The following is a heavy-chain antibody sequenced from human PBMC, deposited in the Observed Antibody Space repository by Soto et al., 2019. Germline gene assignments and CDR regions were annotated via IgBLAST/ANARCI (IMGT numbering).Heavy chain of an antibody. Sequence: SETLSLTCNVSGGSIRTYYWTWIRQPPGKELEYIGNVYHSGSTKYSPSLESRVTISLDTAKNQFSLKLSSVTAADTAVYYCAREDTAMVDNWFDPWGQGTLVTVSS. J-gene: IGHJ5*02. D-gene: IGHD5-18*01. CDR1: GGSIRTYY. V-gene: IGHV4-59*01. CDR3: AREDTAMVDNWFDP. CDR2: VYHSGST.